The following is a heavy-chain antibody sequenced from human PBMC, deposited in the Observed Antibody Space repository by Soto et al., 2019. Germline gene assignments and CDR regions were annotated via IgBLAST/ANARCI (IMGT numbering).Heavy chain of an antibody. CDR2: IYYSGST. J-gene: IGHJ4*02. D-gene: IGHD4-17*01. Sequence: LSLAWSLYGGCVGSGSYYWGWIRQPPGKGLEWIGRIYYSGSTYYNASLKSRVTISVDTSKNQFSLKLSSVTAADTAVYYCVRDPAHYRDYLDYLRQRTPVPVSS. V-gene: IGHV4-39*02. CDR1: GGCVGSGSYY. CDR3: VRDPAHYRDYLDY.